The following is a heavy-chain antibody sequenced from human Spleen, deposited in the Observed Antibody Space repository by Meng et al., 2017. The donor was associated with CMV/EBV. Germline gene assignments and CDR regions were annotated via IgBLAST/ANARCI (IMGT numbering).Heavy chain of an antibody. CDR2: FNHGGST. CDR1: GGSFSGYS. Sequence: GSLRLSCAVYGGSFSGYSWSWIRQPPGKGLEWIGDFNHGGSTSYNVSLKSRVTISVDTSKKQCSLKVSSVTATDTAVYYCARDANPDVLQYSDWLLSGYGLDVWGQGTTVTVSS. V-gene: IGHV4-34*01. CDR3: ARDANPDVLQYSDWLLSGYGLDV. J-gene: IGHJ6*02. D-gene: IGHD3-9*01.